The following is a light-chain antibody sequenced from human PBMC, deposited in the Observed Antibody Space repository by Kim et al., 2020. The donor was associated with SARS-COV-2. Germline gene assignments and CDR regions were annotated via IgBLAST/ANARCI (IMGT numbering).Light chain of an antibody. CDR2: YDS. CDR1: NIGSKS. V-gene: IGLV3-21*04. Sequence: PGKTARITCGGNNIGSKSVHWYQQKSGQAPALVIYYDSDRPSGIPERFSGSNSGNTATLTISRVEAGDEADYYCQVWDSSSDHPRVFGGGTQLTVL. CDR3: QVWDSSSDHPRV. J-gene: IGLJ2*01.